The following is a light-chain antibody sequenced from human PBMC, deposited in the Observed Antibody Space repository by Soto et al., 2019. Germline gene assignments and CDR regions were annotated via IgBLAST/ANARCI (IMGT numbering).Light chain of an antibody. CDR1: QSVSSY. CDR3: QQRSNWPPTWT. V-gene: IGKV3-11*01. CDR2: DAS. Sequence: EIVLTQSPAPLSLSPWEIDTLSCRASQSVSSYLAWYQHNPGQAPSLLIYDASKRATGIPARFSGSGSGTDFTLTISSLEPEDFAVYYCQQRSNWPPTWTFGQGTRVEIK. J-gene: IGKJ1*01.